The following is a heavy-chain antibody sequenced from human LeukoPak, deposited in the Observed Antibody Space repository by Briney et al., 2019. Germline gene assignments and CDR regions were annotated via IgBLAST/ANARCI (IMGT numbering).Heavy chain of an antibody. CDR3: ARDRGYGDYGGPNWFDP. CDR1: GYTFTSYD. Sequence: ASVNVSCTASGYTFTSYDINWVRQAPGQGLEWMGWMNPNSGNTGYAQKFQGRVTMTRNTSISTAYMELSSLRSEDTAVYYCARDRGYGDYGGPNWFDPWGQGTLVTVSS. D-gene: IGHD4-17*01. V-gene: IGHV1-8*01. J-gene: IGHJ5*02. CDR2: MNPNSGNT.